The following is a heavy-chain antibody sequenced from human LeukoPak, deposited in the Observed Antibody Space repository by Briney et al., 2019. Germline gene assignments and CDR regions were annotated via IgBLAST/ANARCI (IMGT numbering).Heavy chain of an antibody. Sequence: VAVISYDGSNKYYADSVKGRFTISRDNSKNTLYLQMNSLRAEDTAVYYCAREPMTTVTTDYWGQGTLVTVSS. V-gene: IGHV3-30-3*01. D-gene: IGHD4-17*01. J-gene: IGHJ4*02. CDR2: ISYDGSNK. CDR3: AREPMTTVTTDY.